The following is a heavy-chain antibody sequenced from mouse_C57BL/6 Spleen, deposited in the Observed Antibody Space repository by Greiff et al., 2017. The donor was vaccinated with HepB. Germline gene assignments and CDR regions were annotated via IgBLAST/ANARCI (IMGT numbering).Heavy chain of an antibody. D-gene: IGHD1-1*01. CDR1: GYTFTSYW. CDR2: INPGSGST. CDR3: ARRIDGSSYRYFDD. J-gene: IGHJ1*03. Sequence: QVQLQQPGAELVKPGASVKMSCKASGYTFTSYWITWVKQRPGQGLEWIGDINPGSGSTNYNEKFKSKATLTVDTSSSTAYMQLSSLTSEDSAVYYCARRIDGSSYRYFDDWGTGTTVTVSS. V-gene: IGHV1-55*01.